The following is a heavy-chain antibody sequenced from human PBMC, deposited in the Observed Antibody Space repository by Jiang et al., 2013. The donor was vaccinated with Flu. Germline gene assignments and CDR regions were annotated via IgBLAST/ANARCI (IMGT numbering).Heavy chain of an antibody. V-gene: IGHV3-30-3*01. D-gene: IGHD3-10*01. CDR3: ARDRGGRGVRNWFDP. CDR2: ISYDGSNK. CDR1: GFTFSSYA. J-gene: IGHJ5*02. Sequence: VQLVESGGGVVQPGRSLRLSCAASGFTFSSYAMHWVRQAPGKGLEWVAVISYDGSNKYYADSVKGRFTISRDNSKNTLYLQMNSLRAEDTAVYYCARDRGGRGVRNWFDPWGQGTLVTVSS.